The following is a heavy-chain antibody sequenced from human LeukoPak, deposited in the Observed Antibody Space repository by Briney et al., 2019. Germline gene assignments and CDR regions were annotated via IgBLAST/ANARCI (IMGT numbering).Heavy chain of an antibody. Sequence: ASVKVSCKASGYTFSDYDINWVRQATGQGLEWMGWINPNSGGTNYAQKFQGRVTMTRDTSISTAYMELSRLRSDDTAVYYCAREHSSSSGKVFDYWGQGTLVTVSS. D-gene: IGHD6-6*01. J-gene: IGHJ4*02. CDR1: GYTFSDYD. CDR3: AREHSSSSGKVFDY. V-gene: IGHV1-2*02. CDR2: INPNSGGT.